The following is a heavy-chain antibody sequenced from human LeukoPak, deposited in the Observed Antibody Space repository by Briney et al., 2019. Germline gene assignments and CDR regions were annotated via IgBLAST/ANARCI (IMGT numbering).Heavy chain of an antibody. CDR3: ARDQGDYGDYGFDY. J-gene: IGHJ4*02. Sequence: SQTLSLTCTVSGGSISSDYYYWSWIRQPTGKGLEWIGYIYYSGSTNYNPSLKSRVTISVDTSKNQFSLKLSSVTAADTAVYYCARDQGDYGDYGFDYWGQGTLVTVSS. CDR1: GGSISSDYYY. CDR2: IYYSGST. V-gene: IGHV4-30-4*01. D-gene: IGHD4-17*01.